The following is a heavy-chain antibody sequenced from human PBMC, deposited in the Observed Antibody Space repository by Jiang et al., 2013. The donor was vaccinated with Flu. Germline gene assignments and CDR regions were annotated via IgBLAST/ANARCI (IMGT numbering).Heavy chain of an antibody. D-gene: IGHD5-12*01. J-gene: IGHJ4*02. CDR2: INWNSNIR. Sequence: VQLLESGGGLVQPGGSLRLSCAASGFTFDDYSMHWVRQTPEKGLKWVSGINWNSNIRNYADSVKGRFTISRDNAKNSLYLQMNSLRSEDTALYYCAKRRSGYDPIDSWGQGTLVTVSS. V-gene: IGHV3-9*01. CDR1: GFTFDDYS. CDR3: AKRRSGYDPIDS.